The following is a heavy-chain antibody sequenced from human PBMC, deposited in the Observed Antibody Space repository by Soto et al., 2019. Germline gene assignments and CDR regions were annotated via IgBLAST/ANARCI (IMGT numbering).Heavy chain of an antibody. CDR1: GYSFTSYW. Sequence: EVQLVQSGAEVKKPGESLKISCKGSGYSFTSYWIGWVRQMPGKGLEWMGIIYPGDSDTRYSPSFQGQVTISADKSISTADLQWSSLKASDTAMYYCARRSRSYGSGSFYPGWFDPWGQGTLVTVSS. J-gene: IGHJ5*02. V-gene: IGHV5-51*03. CDR2: IYPGDSDT. CDR3: ARRSRSYGSGSFYPGWFDP. D-gene: IGHD3-10*01.